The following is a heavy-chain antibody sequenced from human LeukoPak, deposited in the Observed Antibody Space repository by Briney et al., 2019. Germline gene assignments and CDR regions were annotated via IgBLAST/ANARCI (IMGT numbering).Heavy chain of an antibody. J-gene: IGHJ5*02. D-gene: IGHD1-1*01. Sequence: GSLRLSCAASGFTFSSYGMHWVRPAPGKGLEWVAVIWYDGSNKYYADSVKGRFTISRDNSKNTLYLQMNSLRAEDTAVYYCARAYNWNEDNWFDPWGQGTLVTVSS. CDR3: ARAYNWNEDNWFDP. CDR2: IWYDGSNK. V-gene: IGHV3-33*01. CDR1: GFTFSSYG.